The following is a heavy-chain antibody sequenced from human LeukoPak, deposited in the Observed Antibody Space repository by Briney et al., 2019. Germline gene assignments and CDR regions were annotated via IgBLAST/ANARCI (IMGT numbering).Heavy chain of an antibody. CDR2: IYYRGST. CDR1: GGSMTSYY. V-gene: IGHV4-39*01. D-gene: IGHD2-21*02. Sequence: SETLSLTCTVSGGSMTSYYWTWIRQPPGKGLEWIGTIYYRGSTYYNPSLKSRVTISVDTSKKQFSPKLSSVTAADTAVYYCARHEAAYCGGDCYLRAFDIWGQGTMVTVSS. CDR3: ARHEAAYCGGDCYLRAFDI. J-gene: IGHJ3*02.